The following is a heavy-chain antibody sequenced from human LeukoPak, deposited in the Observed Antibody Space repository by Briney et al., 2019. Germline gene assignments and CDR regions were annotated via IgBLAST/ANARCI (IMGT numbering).Heavy chain of an antibody. CDR2: INSDGSST. CDR1: GFTFSSYW. V-gene: IGHV3-74*01. CDR3: ARDSGYYYDSSGSPYYFDY. J-gene: IGHJ4*02. Sequence: TGGSLRLSCAASGFTFSSYWMHWVRQAPGKGLVWVSRINSDGSSTSYADSVKGRFTISRDNAKNTLYLQMNSLRAEDTAVYYCARDSGYYYDSSGSPYYFDYWGQGTLVTVSS. D-gene: IGHD3-22*01.